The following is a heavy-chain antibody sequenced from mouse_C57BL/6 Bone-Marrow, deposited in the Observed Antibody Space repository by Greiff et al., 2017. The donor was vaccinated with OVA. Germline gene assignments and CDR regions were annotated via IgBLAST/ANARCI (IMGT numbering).Heavy chain of an antibody. V-gene: IGHV5-4*03. CDR3: ARNYSNYPFYYAMDY. J-gene: IGHJ4*01. D-gene: IGHD2-5*01. CDR1: GFTFSSYA. Sequence: EVKLMESGGGLVKPGGSLKLSCAASGFTFSSYAMSWVRQTPEKRLEWVATISDGGSYTYYPDNVKGRFTISRDNAKNNLYLQMSHLKSEDTAMYYCARNYSNYPFYYAMDYWGQGTSVTVSS. CDR2: ISDGGSYT.